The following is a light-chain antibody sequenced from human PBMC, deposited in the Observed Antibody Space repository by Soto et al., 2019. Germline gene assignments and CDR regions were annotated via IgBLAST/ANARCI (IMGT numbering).Light chain of an antibody. CDR2: GAS. CDR1: QSVSSSY. Sequence: EIVLTQSPGTLSLSLGERATLSCRASQSVSSSYLAWYQQKPGQAPRLLMYGASRRATGIPDRFSGSGSGTDFTLIISRLESEDFAVYYCQQYGSSPPWTFGQGTKVEIK. CDR3: QQYGSSPPWT. J-gene: IGKJ1*01. V-gene: IGKV3-20*01.